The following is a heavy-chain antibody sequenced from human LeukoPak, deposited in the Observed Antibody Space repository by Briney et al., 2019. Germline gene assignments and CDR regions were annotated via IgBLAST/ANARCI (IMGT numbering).Heavy chain of an antibody. J-gene: IGHJ4*02. CDR1: GFTFSSYW. V-gene: IGHV3-74*01. CDR2: INSDGSST. Sequence: GGSLRLSCAASGFTFSSYWMHWVRQAPGKGLVWVSRINSDGSSTSYADSVKGRFTISRDNAKNTLYLQMSSLRPEDTALYYCAKAPFAEGNQRDSYFDSWGQGALVTVSS. CDR3: AKAPFAEGNQRDSYFDS. D-gene: IGHD3-10*01.